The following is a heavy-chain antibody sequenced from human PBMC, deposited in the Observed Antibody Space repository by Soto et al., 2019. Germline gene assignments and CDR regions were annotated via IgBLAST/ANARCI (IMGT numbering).Heavy chain of an antibody. D-gene: IGHD4-17*01. CDR1: GYTFTSYA. V-gene: IGHV1-3*05. Sequence: QVQLVQSGAEEKKPGASVKVSCKASGYTFTSYAMHWVRQAPGQRLEWMGWINAGNGNTKYSQKFQGRVTITRDTSASTAYMELSSLRSEDTAVYYCALGDRTVTTHSNWFDPWGQGTLVTVSS. J-gene: IGHJ5*02. CDR2: INAGNGNT. CDR3: ALGDRTVTTHSNWFDP.